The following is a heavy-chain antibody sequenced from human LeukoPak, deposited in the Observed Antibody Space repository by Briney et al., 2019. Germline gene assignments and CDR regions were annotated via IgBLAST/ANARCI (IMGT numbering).Heavy chain of an antibody. CDR1: GFTFSSYS. D-gene: IGHD2-2*02. J-gene: IGHJ4*02. Sequence: KPGGSLRLSCAASGFTFSSYSMNWVRQAPGKGLEWVSFISSSRSYIYYADSVKGRFTISRDDAKNSLYLQLNSLRADDTAVYYCARDAACTTSTCYKQIDSWGQGTLVTVSS. V-gene: IGHV3-21*06. CDR3: ARDAACTTSTCYKQIDS. CDR2: ISSSRSYI.